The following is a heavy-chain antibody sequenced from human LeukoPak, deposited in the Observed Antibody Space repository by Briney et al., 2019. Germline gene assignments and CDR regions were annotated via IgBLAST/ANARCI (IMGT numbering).Heavy chain of an antibody. CDR1: GFTFSTYE. Sequence: GGSLRLSCAASGFTFSTYEMSWVRQAPGKGLEWVSYISPSGSTIHYADSVKGRFSISRDNAKNSLYLQMNSLRAEDTAVYYCACQTYYYDNSGYPPNYWGQGTLVTVSS. D-gene: IGHD3-22*01. CDR2: ISPSGSTI. J-gene: IGHJ4*02. V-gene: IGHV3-48*03. CDR3: ACQTYYYDNSGYPPNY.